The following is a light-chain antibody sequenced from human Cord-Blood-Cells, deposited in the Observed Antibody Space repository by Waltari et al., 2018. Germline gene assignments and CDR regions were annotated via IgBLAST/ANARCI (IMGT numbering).Light chain of an antibody. Sequence: QSALTQPRSVSGSPGQSVTISCTGTSSDVGGYNYVSLYQQHPVQAPKLMIYDVSKRPSGVPDRFSGSKSGNTASLTISGLQAEDEADYYCCSYAGSYTYVFGTGTKVTVL. CDR2: DVS. CDR3: CSYAGSYTYV. CDR1: SSDVGGYNY. V-gene: IGLV2-11*01. J-gene: IGLJ1*01.